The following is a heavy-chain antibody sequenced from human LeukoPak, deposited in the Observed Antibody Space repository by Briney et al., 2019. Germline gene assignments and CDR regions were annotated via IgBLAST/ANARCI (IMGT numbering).Heavy chain of an antibody. CDR1: GFTFSDHY. Sequence: GGSLRLSCAASGFTFSDHYMDWVRQAPGKGLEWVGRARDKINSYTTEYAASVQGRFIISRDDSKNTLYLQMNSLKTEDTAVYYCTTHDYYGSGTFDIWGQGTMVTVSS. J-gene: IGHJ3*02. D-gene: IGHD3-10*01. CDR3: TTHDYYGSGTFDI. CDR2: ARDKINSYTT. V-gene: IGHV3-72*01.